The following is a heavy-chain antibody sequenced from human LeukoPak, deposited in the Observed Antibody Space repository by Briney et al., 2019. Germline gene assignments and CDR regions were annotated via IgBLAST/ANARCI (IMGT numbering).Heavy chain of an antibody. Sequence: GSLRLSCAASGFTFTKYAMTWVRQAPGKGLEWVSAVSSSGGSTYYADSVKGRFTISRDNSKNTLYLQMNSLRAEDTAVYYCAKDTTYYYDTSGYYSWGQGTLVTVSS. CDR3: AKDTTYYYDTSGYYS. V-gene: IGHV3-23*01. CDR2: VSSSGGST. D-gene: IGHD3-22*01. J-gene: IGHJ4*02. CDR1: GFTFTKYA.